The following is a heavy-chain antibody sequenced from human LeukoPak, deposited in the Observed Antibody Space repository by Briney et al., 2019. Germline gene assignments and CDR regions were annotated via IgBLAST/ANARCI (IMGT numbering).Heavy chain of an antibody. CDR2: INHSGST. CDR3: ARGLFFGY. V-gene: IGHV4-34*01. CDR1: GGSFSGYY. Sequence: PSETLSLTCAVYGGSFSGYYWSWIRQPPGKGLEWIGEINHSGSTYYNPSLKSRVTISVDTSKNQFSLKLSSVTAADTAVYYCARGLFFGYWGQGTLVTVSS. J-gene: IGHJ4*02.